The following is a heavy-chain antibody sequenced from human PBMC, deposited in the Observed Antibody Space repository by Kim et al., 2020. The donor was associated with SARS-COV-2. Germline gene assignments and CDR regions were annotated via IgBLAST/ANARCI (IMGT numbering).Heavy chain of an antibody. D-gene: IGHD3-3*01. Sequence: GGSLRLSCAASGFTFSSYAMSWVRQAPGKGLEWVSAISGSGGSTYYADSVKGRFTISRDNSKNTLYLQMNSLRAEDTAVYYCAKVSLDFWSGYTLHKPYYMDVWGKGTTVTVSS. CDR1: GFTFSSYA. V-gene: IGHV3-23*01. CDR2: ISGSGGST. CDR3: AKVSLDFWSGYTLHKPYYMDV. J-gene: IGHJ6*03.